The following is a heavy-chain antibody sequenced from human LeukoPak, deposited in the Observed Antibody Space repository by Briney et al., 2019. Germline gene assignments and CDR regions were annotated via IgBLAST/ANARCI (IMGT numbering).Heavy chain of an antibody. CDR3: ARVGDYDAFDI. V-gene: IGHV1-46*01. J-gene: IGHJ3*02. CDR1: GYTFTSHY. D-gene: IGHD4-17*01. CDR2: INPSGGST. Sequence: ASVKVSCKASGYTFTSHYVHWVRQAPGQGLEWMGIINPSGGSTSYAQKFQGRVTMTRDTSISTAYMELSRLRSDDTAVYYCARVGDYDAFDIWGQGTMVTVSS.